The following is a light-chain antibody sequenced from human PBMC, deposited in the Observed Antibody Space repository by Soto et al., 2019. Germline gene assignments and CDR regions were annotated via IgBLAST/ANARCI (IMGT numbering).Light chain of an antibody. CDR3: QQRSSWPRT. CDR2: DAS. J-gene: IGKJ1*01. Sequence: EIVLTQSPATLSLSPGERATLSCRASQSVSSYLAWYQQKPGQVPRLVIYDASNGATGIPGRFSGSGSGTDFTLTISSLEPEDFGVYYCQQRSSWPRTFGQGTKVEIK. V-gene: IGKV3-11*01. CDR1: QSVSSY.